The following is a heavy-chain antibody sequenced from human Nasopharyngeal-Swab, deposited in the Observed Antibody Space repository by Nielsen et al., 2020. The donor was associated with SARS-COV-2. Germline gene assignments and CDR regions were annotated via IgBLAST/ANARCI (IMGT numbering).Heavy chain of an antibody. CDR3: AREVPYSGHDDAFDI. CDR1: GFTFSDYS. D-gene: IGHD5-12*01. Sequence: SLKISCAASGFTFSDYSMIWIRQAPGKGPECVSFMSSTTGTIYYADSVKGRFTISRDNAKSSLYLQMNSLRAEDTAVYYCAREVPYSGHDDAFDIWGQGKMVTVSA. V-gene: IGHV3-11*04. J-gene: IGHJ3*02. CDR2: MSSTTGTI.